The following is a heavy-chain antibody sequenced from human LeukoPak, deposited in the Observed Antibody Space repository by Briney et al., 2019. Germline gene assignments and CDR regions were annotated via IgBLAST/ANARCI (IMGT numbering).Heavy chain of an antibody. CDR2: IYTSGST. CDR1: GGSFSGYY. V-gene: IGHV4-59*10. J-gene: IGHJ3*02. CDR3: ARAAYDAFDI. D-gene: IGHD6-25*01. Sequence: SETLSLTCAVYGGSFSGYYWSWIRQPAGKGLEWIGRIYTSGSTNYNPSLKSRITISVDTSKNQFSLKLSSVTAADTAVYYCARAAYDAFDIWGQGTMVTVSS.